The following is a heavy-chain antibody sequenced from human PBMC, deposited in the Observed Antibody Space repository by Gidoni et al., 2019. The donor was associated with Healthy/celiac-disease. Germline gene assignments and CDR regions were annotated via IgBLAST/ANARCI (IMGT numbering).Heavy chain of an antibody. CDR3: ARGELFRITGTTKAFDI. Sequence: QVQLQESGPGLGTPSATLSLTCTVSGGSISSYSWSWIRQPPGKGLEWIGYIYYSGSTNYNPSLKSRVTISVDTSKNQFSLKLSSVTAADTAVYRCARGELFRITGTTKAFDIWGQGTMVTVSS. CDR1: GGSISSYS. V-gene: IGHV4-59*01. J-gene: IGHJ3*02. CDR2: IYYSGST. D-gene: IGHD1-20*01.